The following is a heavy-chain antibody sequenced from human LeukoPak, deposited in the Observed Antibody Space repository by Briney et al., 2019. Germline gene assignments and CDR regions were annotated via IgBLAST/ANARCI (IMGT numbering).Heavy chain of an antibody. D-gene: IGHD2-8*02. CDR1: GGFISSYY. V-gene: IGHV4-59*08. J-gene: IGHJ4*02. CDR2: ISDIGSI. CDR3: AGHHPRNTVDF. Sequence: SETLSLTCTVSGGFISSYYWSWIRQPPGKGLEWIAYISDIGSINYNPSLKSRVTISLDTSKNQLSLKLRSVTAADTAVYYCAGHHPRNTVDFWGQGTLVTVSS.